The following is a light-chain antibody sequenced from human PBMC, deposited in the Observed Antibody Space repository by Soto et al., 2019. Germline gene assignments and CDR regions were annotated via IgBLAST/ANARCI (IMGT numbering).Light chain of an antibody. CDR3: QQYGTSCNT. CDR2: GVS. Sequence: IVLTQSPGTLSLSPGERATLSCRASQSLSSNYLAWYQQKPGQAPRLLIYGVSSRATGIPDRFSGSGSGTDFTLTISRLEPEDFAVYFCQQYGTSCNTFGVGTKVDIK. CDR1: QSLSSNY. V-gene: IGKV3-20*01. J-gene: IGKJ4*01.